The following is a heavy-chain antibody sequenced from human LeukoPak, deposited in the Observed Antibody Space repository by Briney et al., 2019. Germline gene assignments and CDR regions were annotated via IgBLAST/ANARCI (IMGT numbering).Heavy chain of an antibody. Sequence: SETLSLTCTVSGYSISSGYYWGWIRQPPGKGLEWIGTIYHSGSTYFNPSLKSRVTISVDTSKNQFSLKLSSVTAADTAVYYCARERRDIWNVGPWGQGTLVTVSS. D-gene: IGHD1-20*01. J-gene: IGHJ5*02. CDR3: ARERRDIWNVGP. CDR2: IYHSGST. V-gene: IGHV4-38-2*02. CDR1: GYSISSGYY.